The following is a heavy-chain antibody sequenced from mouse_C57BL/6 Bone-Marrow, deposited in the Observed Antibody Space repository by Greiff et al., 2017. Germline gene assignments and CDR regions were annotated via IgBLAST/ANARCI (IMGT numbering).Heavy chain of an antibody. Sequence: QVQLQQSGAELVKPGASVKVSCKASGYTFTSYWMHWVKQRPGQGLEWIGRIHPSDSDTNYNQKFKGKATLTVDKSSSTAYMQLSSLTSEDSAVYYCASSSSLWYFDVWGTGTTVTVSS. CDR2: IHPSDSDT. CDR3: ASSSSLWYFDV. CDR1: GYTFTSYW. J-gene: IGHJ1*03. D-gene: IGHD1-1*01. V-gene: IGHV1-74*01.